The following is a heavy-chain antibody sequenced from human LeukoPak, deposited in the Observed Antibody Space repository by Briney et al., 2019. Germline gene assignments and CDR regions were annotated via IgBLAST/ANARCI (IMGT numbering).Heavy chain of an antibody. CDR1: GFTFSSYA. D-gene: IGHD5-12*01. J-gene: IGHJ3*02. V-gene: IGHV3-23*01. CDR3: AKDLGHIVPTTGATLFDI. Sequence: GGSLRLSCAASGFTFSSYAMSRVRQAPGKGLEWVSGISAGGNTYYADSVKGRFTISRDNSKNTLYLQMNSLRAEDTAVYYCAKDLGHIVPTTGATLFDIWGQGTMVTVSS. CDR2: ISAGGNT.